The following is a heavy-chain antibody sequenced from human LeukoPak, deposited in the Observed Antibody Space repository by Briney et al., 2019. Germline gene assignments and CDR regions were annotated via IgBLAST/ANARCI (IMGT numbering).Heavy chain of an antibody. CDR1: GYTFNAYV. D-gene: IGHD6-19*01. Sequence: ASVKLSCKASGYTFNAYVIRWVRQGPGQRLEWVGCINAGNGDTTYSQKFQGRVTISRDTSASTAYMELNSLRSEDTAVYYCARDSRYTSGWFGYSDSWGQGTLVTVSS. CDR3: ARDSRYTSGWFGYSDS. CDR2: INAGNGDT. J-gene: IGHJ4*02. V-gene: IGHV1-3*01.